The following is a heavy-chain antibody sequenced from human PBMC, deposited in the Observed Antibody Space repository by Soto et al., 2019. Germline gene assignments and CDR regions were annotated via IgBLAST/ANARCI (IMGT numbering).Heavy chain of an antibody. J-gene: IGHJ3*02. CDR1: GFKFSDYY. V-gene: IGHV3-11*01. Sequence: QVQLVESGGGLVKPGGSLRLSCAASGFKFSDYYMIWIRQAPGKGLEWVAYISSSGTGIYYPDSVKGRFTISRDNAKNSLFLQMSSLRAEDTAVYYCARAFSDAFDIWDQGTMVTVSS. CDR3: ARAFSDAFDI. CDR2: ISSSGTGI.